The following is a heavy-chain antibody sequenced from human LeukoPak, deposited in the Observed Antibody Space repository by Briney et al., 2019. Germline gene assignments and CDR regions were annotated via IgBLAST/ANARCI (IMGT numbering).Heavy chain of an antibody. CDR3: ARVSARYCSGGSCYDY. D-gene: IGHD2-15*01. CDR2: IIPIFGTA. CDR1: GGTFSSYA. Sequence: SVKVSCKASGGTFSSYAISWVRQAPGQGLEWMGGIIPIFGTANYAQKFQGRVTTTADESTSTAYMELSSLRSEDTAVYYCARVSARYCSGGSCYDYWGQGTLVTVSS. V-gene: IGHV1-69*13. J-gene: IGHJ4*02.